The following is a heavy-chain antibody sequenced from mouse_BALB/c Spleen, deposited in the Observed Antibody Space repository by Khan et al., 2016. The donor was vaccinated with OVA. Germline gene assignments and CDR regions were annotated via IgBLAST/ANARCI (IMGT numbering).Heavy chain of an antibody. CDR2: INTYTGEP. J-gene: IGHJ4*01. D-gene: IGHD2-10*01. CDR1: GYTFTNYG. V-gene: IGHV9-3-1*01. CDR3: ERPPYWSYALDH. Sequence: QIQLVQSGPELKKPGETVKISCKASGYTFTNYGMNWVQQSPGKALKWMGWINTYTGEPTYADDFKGRFAFSLETSASTAYLQINNLKNEDTDTYFSERPPYWSYALDHWGQGTSVTVSS.